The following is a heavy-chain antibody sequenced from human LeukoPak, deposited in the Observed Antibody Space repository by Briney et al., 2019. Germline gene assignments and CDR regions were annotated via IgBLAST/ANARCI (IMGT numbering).Heavy chain of an antibody. D-gene: IGHD3-22*01. CDR1: GFTFSNYG. CDR3: AKKVEVNHPFEN. J-gene: IGHJ4*02. Sequence: GGSLRLSCAASGFTFSNYGMSWVRQAPGKGPEWVAAIIGRTDYTEYADSVRGRFTISKNNAKNTLFLQMDSLSAEDTAIYHCAKKVEVNHPFENWGQGTLVTVSS. CDR2: IIGRTDYT. V-gene: IGHV3-23*01.